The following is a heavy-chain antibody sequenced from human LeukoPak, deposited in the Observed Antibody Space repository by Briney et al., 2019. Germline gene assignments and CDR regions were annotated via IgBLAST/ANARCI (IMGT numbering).Heavy chain of an antibody. Sequence: PSETLSLTCTVSGGSISSYYWSWIRQPPGKGLEWIGYIHYSGSTNYNPSLKSRVTMSVDTSKNQFSLKLSSVTAADTAVYYCATLTGGDDAFDIWGQGTMVTVSS. V-gene: IGHV4-59*12. CDR1: GGSISSYY. J-gene: IGHJ3*02. CDR2: IHYSGST. D-gene: IGHD4-23*01. CDR3: ATLTGGDDAFDI.